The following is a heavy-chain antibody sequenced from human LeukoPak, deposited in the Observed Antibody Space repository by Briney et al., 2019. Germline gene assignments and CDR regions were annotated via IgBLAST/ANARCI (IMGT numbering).Heavy chain of an antibody. Sequence: GRSLRLSCAASGFTFSSYGMHWVRQAPGKGLEWVAVISYDGSNKYYADSAKGRFTISRDNSKNTLYLQMNSLRAEDTAVYYCAKDQRQRYYYYGMDVWGKGTTVTVPS. J-gene: IGHJ6*04. D-gene: IGHD6-25*01. CDR3: AKDQRQRYYYYGMDV. CDR1: GFTFSSYG. CDR2: ISYDGSNK. V-gene: IGHV3-30*18.